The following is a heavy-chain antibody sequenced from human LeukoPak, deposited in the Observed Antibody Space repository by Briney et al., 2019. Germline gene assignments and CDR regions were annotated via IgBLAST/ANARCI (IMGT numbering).Heavy chain of an antibody. Sequence: GASVKVSCKASGGTFGSYAISWVRQAPGQGLEWMGRIIPILGIANYAQKFQGRVTITADKSTSTAYMELSRLRSEDTAVYYCATVDTAMAHHDAFDIWGQGTMVTVSS. J-gene: IGHJ3*02. CDR1: GGTFGSYA. V-gene: IGHV1-69*04. D-gene: IGHD5-18*01. CDR2: IIPILGIA. CDR3: ATVDTAMAHHDAFDI.